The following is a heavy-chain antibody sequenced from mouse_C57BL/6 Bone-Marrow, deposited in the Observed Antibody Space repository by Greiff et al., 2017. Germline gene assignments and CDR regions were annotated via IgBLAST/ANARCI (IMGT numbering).Heavy chain of an antibody. CDR3: ARRGVYYCGSSRYFDV. D-gene: IGHD1-1*01. CDR1: GYTFTSYG. V-gene: IGHV1-81*01. CDR2: IYPRSGNT. J-gene: IGHJ1*03. Sequence: QVQLQQSGAELARPGASVKLSCKASGYTFTSYGISWVKQRTGQGLEWIGEIYPRSGNTYYNEKFKGKATLTADKSSSTAYMELRSLTSEDSAVYYCARRGVYYCGSSRYFDVWGTGTTVTVSS.